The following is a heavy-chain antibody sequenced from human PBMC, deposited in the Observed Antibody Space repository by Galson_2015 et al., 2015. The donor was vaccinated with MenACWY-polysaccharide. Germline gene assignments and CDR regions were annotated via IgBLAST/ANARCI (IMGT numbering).Heavy chain of an antibody. V-gene: IGHV3-7*01. CDR1: GFTFSGYW. Sequence: SLRLSCAASGFTFSGYWMSWVRQAPGKGPDWVANIKEDGSEKNYVDSVKGRFTISRDNAKKSLDLQMDSLRAEDTAVYYRVRGGWFTSDWGQGALVTVSS. CDR3: VRGGWFTSD. J-gene: IGHJ4*02. CDR2: IKEDGSEK. D-gene: IGHD2-2*01.